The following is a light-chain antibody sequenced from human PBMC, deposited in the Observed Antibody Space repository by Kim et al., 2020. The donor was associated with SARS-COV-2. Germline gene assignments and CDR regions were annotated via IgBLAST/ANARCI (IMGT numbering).Light chain of an antibody. J-gene: IGLJ2*01. V-gene: IGLV1-51*01. Sequence: QKVTTSGPGNSSNIGNNYVSWYQQLPGTAPKLLIYDNNKRPSGTPDRFSGSKSGTSATLGITGLQTGDEADYYCGTWDSSLSAVVFGGGTQLTVL. CDR1: SSNIGNNY. CDR2: DNN. CDR3: GTWDSSLSAVV.